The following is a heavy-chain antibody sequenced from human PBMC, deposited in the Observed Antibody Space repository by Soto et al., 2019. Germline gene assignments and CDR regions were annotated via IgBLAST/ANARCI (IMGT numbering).Heavy chain of an antibody. Sequence: VSLTCAAHGGSLSGYYWTWIRQPPGQGLEWIGEINHSGSTNYNPSLKSRVTISLNTSKNQYSLKLSSVTAADTAVYYCARGKTRTSFGYWYFDLWGRGTLVTVSS. CDR3: ARGKTRTSFGYWYFDL. V-gene: IGHV4-34*01. J-gene: IGHJ2*01. CDR1: GGSLSGYY. D-gene: IGHD2-2*01. CDR2: INHSGST.